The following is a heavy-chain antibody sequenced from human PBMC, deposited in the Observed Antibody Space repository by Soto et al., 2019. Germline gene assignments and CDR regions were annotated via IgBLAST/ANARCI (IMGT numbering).Heavy chain of an antibody. CDR2: INPSGGST. V-gene: IGHV1-46*01. J-gene: IGHJ4*02. CDR1: GYTFTSYY. CDR3: ARQAITFGGVIASLYYFDY. Sequence: ASVKVSCKLSGYTFTSYYMHWVRQAPGQGLEWMGIINPSGGSTSYAQKFQGRVTMTRDTSTSTVYMELSSLRSEETAVYYCARQAITFGGVIASLYYFDYWGQGTLVTVSS. D-gene: IGHD3-16*02.